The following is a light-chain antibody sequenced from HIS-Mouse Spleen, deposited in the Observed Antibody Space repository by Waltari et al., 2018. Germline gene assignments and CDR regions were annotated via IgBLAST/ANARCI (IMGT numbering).Light chain of an antibody. J-gene: IGLJ2*01. CDR1: ISDVGRYNL. CDR2: EGR. CDR3: CSYAGSSTFVVV. Sequence: QSALTQPASVSGSPGQPSTISCTGTISDVGRYNLLSWYQPHPGKAPNLMIYEGRNRPSGVSNPFSGSKSGNTASLTISGLQAEDEADYYCCSYAGSSTFVVVFGGGTKLTVL. V-gene: IGLV2-23*03.